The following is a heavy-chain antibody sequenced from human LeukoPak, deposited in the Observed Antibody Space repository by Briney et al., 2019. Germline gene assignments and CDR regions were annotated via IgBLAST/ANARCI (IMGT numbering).Heavy chain of an antibody. Sequence: AGGSLRLSCAASGFTFSSYWMSWVRQAPGKGLEWVAHINQDGSEEHYMDSVKARFIISRDNAKNSLSLQMDSLRAEDTAVYYCVRDGGVSGYDLLDYWGQGTLVTVSS. V-gene: IGHV3-7*01. J-gene: IGHJ4*02. CDR3: VRDGGVSGYDLLDY. CDR2: INQDGSEE. CDR1: GFTFSSYW. D-gene: IGHD5-12*01.